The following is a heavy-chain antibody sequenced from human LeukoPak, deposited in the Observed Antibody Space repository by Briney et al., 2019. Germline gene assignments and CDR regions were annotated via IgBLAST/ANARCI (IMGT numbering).Heavy chain of an antibody. CDR2: ISSSSSYI. V-gene: IGHV3-21*01. D-gene: IGHD6-19*01. Sequence: GGSLRLSCAASGFTFSSYSMNWVRQAPGKGLEWVSSISSSSSYIYYADSVKGRFTISRGNAKNSLYLQMNSLRAEDTAVYYCATLPPVAGVDYWGQGTLVTVSS. J-gene: IGHJ4*02. CDR3: ATLPPVAGVDY. CDR1: GFTFSSYS.